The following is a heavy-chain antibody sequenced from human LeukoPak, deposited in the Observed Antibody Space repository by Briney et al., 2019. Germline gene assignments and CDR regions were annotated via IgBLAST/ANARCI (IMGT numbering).Heavy chain of an antibody. Sequence: GGSLRLSCAASGFTFSSYGMHWVRPAPGKGLEWVVVISHDGSNKNYADSVKSRFTISRDNSKNTLYLQMNSLRPEYTAVYYCAKVRVGTAHFDYWGQGTLVTVSS. CDR1: GFTFSSYG. J-gene: IGHJ4*02. CDR3: AKVRVGTAHFDY. D-gene: IGHD2-15*01. CDR2: ISHDGSNK. V-gene: IGHV3-30*18.